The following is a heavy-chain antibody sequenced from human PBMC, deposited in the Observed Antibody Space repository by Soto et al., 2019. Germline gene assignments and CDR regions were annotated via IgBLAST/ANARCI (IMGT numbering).Heavy chain of an antibody. CDR2: IYDSVNT. CDR1: GDSLSSGGHY. CDR3: ARVDHRGYFAILTDY. J-gene: IGHJ4*02. D-gene: IGHD3-9*01. Sequence: SETLSLTCTVSGDSLSSGGHYWSWIRQHPGKGLEWIGHIYDSVNTYYSPSLRSRVTISADMSKNQFSLNLRSVTAADTAVYYCARVDHRGYFAILTDYWGQGTLVTAPQ. V-gene: IGHV4-31*03.